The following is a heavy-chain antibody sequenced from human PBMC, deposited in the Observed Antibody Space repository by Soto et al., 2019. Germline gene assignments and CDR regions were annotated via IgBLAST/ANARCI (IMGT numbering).Heavy chain of an antibody. Sequence: GGSLRLSCAASGFTFSDYYMSWIRQAPGKGLEWVSYISSSGSTIYYADSVKGRFTISRDNAKNSLYLQMNSLRAEDTAVYYCARDKDDYGDYIYLDYWGQGTLVTVSS. CDR2: ISSSGSTI. CDR1: GFTFSDYY. CDR3: ARDKDDYGDYIYLDY. J-gene: IGHJ4*02. V-gene: IGHV3-11*01. D-gene: IGHD4-17*01.